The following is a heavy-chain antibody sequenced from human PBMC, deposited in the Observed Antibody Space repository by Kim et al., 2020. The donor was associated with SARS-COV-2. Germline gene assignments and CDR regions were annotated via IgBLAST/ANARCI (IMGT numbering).Heavy chain of an antibody. J-gene: IGHJ6*02. CDR3: DPIVVVVGGMDV. CDR1: GGSISSSSYY. D-gene: IGHD2-15*01. Sequence: SETLSLTCTVSGGSISSSSYYWGWIRQPPGKGLEWIGSIYYSGSTYYNPSLKSRVTISVDTSKNQFSLKLSSVTAADTAVYYCDPIVVVVGGMDVWGQGTTVTVSS. CDR2: IYYSGST. V-gene: IGHV4-39*01.